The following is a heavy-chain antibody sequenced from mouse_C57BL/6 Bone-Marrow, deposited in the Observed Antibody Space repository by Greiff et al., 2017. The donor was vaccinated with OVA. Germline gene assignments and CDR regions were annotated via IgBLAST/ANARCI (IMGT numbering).Heavy chain of an antibody. CDR2: ISDGGSYT. CDR3: ARDSTHFDY. CDR1: GFTFSSYA. V-gene: IGHV5-4*01. J-gene: IGHJ2*01. D-gene: IGHD1-1*01. Sequence: EVQLVESGGGLVKPGGSLKLSCAASGFTFSSYAMSWVRQTPEKRLEWVATISDGGSYTYYPDNVKGRFTISRDNAKNNLYLQMSHLKSEDTAMYYCARDSTHFDYWGQGTTLTVSS.